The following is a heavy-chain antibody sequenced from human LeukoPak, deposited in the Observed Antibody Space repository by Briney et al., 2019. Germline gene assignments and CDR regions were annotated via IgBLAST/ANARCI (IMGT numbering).Heavy chain of an antibody. CDR3: ARDYLDDSSGYYTGPFDY. CDR1: GFTFSSYS. CDR2: ISSSSSTI. D-gene: IGHD3-22*01. V-gene: IGHV3-48*01. Sequence: GGSLRLSCAASGFTFSSYSMNWVRQAPGKGLEWVSYISSSSSTIYYADSVKGRFTISRDNAKNSLYLQMNSLRAEDTAVYYCARDYLDDSSGYYTGPFDYWGQGTLVTVSS. J-gene: IGHJ4*02.